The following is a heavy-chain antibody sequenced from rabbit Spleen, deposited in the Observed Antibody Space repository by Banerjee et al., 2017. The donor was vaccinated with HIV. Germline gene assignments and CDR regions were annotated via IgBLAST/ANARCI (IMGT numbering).Heavy chain of an antibody. D-gene: IGHD4-1*01. CDR3: ARYYIFYGMDL. CDR1: GFDVSSYG. Sequence: QEQLKESGGGLVQPGGSLKLSCKASGFDVSSYGVSWVRQAPGTGLEWIGYIDPIFHITTYASWVNGRFTISSDNAQNTVDLQMNSLTAADTATYFCARYYIFYGMDLWGPGTLVTVS. V-gene: IGHV1S8*01. J-gene: IGHJ6*01. CDR2: IDPIFHIT.